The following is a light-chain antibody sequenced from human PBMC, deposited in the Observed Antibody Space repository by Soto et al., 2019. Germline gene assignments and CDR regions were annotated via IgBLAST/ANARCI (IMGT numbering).Light chain of an antibody. J-gene: IGKJ2*01. CDR3: MQALQTPS. V-gene: IGKV2-28*01. CDR1: QSLLHRNGKNY. CDR2: LGS. Sequence: DVVMTQSPLSLPVTPGEPASISCRSSQSLLHRNGKNYLDWYLQKPGQSPQLLIYLGSNRASGVPDRFGGSESGTDFTLKISRVEAEDVGVYYGMQALQTPSFGQGTKLEIK.